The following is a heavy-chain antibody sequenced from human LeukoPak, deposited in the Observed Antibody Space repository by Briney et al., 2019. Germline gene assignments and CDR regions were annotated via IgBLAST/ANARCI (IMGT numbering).Heavy chain of an antibody. CDR1: GVTFSSYA. CDR2: ICGSGGST. J-gene: IGHJ6*03. Sequence: GGSLRLSCAASGVTFSSYAMSWVRQAPGKGLEWVSAICGSGGSTYYADSVKGRFTISRDNSKNTLYLQMNSLRAEDTAVYYCAKTGAGYYYMDVWGKGTTVTVSS. V-gene: IGHV3-23*01. CDR3: AKTGAGYYYMDV. D-gene: IGHD7-27*01.